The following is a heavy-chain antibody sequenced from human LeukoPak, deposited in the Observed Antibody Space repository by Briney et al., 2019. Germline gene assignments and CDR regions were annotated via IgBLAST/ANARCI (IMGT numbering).Heavy chain of an antibody. D-gene: IGHD3-10*01. CDR3: AKDQGLLVRGLRGDYFDS. V-gene: IGHV3-74*01. CDR2: INTDGSST. J-gene: IGHJ4*02. Sequence: PGGSLRLSCAASGFTFSSYWMHWVRQAPGKGLVWVSRINTDGSSTSYADSVKGRFTISRDNAKNTLYLQMTSLRPEDTAVYYCAKDQGLLVRGLRGDYFDSWGQGALVTVSS. CDR1: GFTFSSYW.